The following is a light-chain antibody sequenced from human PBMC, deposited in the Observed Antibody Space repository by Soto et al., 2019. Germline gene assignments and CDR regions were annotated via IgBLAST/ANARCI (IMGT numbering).Light chain of an antibody. V-gene: IGKV3-20*01. J-gene: IGKJ4*01. CDR2: DAS. CDR1: QTVANNY. CDR3: EQYGSTPLT. Sequence: EIVLTQSPGTLSLSPRERATLSCRASQTVANNYLAWYQQKPGQAPRFLIYDASSRATGIPDRFSGSGSGTDFTLTISRLEPEDFAVYYCEQYGSTPLTFGGGTKVEIK.